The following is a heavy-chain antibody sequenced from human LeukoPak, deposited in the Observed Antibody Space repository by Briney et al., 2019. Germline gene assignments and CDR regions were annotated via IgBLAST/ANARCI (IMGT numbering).Heavy chain of an antibody. V-gene: IGHV4-59*01. D-gene: IGHD2-2*01. CDR2: IYYSGST. Sequence: KPSETLSLTCTVSGGSISSYHWSWIRQPPGKGVEWLGYIYYSGSTKYNPSLKSRVTISVDTSKNHFALKLNSVTAADTAVYYCARVGEGYCSSTSCYEDYYYMDVWGKGTTVTVSS. CDR1: GGSISSYH. CDR3: ARVGEGYCSSTSCYEDYYYMDV. J-gene: IGHJ6*03.